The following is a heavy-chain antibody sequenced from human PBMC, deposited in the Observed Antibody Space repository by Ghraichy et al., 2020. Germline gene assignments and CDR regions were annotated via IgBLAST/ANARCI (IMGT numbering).Heavy chain of an antibody. J-gene: IGHJ4*02. D-gene: IGHD5-12*01. Sequence: GGSLRLSCAASGFTFSSYAMSWVRQAPGKGLEWVSTISGSGGSTYYADSVKGRFTISRDNSKNTLYLQMNTLRAEDTAVYYCAKAYSGYDWGFDSWGQGTLVTVSS. V-gene: IGHV3-23*01. CDR1: GFTFSSYA. CDR2: ISGSGGST. CDR3: AKAYSGYDWGFDS.